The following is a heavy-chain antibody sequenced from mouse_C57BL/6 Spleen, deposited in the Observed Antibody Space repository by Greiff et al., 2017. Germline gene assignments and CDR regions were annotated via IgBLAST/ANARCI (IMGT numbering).Heavy chain of an antibody. CDR1: GFTFGDYG. Sequence: EVQGVESGGGLVKPGGSLKLSCAASGFTFGDYGMHWVRQAPEKGLEWVAYISSGSSTIYYADTVKGRFTISRDNAKNTLFLQMTSLRSEDTAMYYCALRQGDYAMDYWGQGTSVTVSS. V-gene: IGHV5-17*01. CDR3: ALRQGDYAMDY. J-gene: IGHJ4*01. D-gene: IGHD3-2*01. CDR2: ISSGSSTI.